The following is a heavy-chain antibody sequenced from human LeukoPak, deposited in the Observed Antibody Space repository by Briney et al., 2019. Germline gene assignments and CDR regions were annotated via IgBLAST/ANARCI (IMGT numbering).Heavy chain of an antibody. CDR1: GYSFTSYW. CDR2: IYPGGSDT. D-gene: IGHD2-8*01. V-gene: IGHV5-51*01. J-gene: IGHJ4*02. Sequence: GESLKISCKGSGYSFTSYWIGWVRQIPGKGLEWMGMIYPGGSDTRYSPSFQGQVTISADKSISTAYLQWSSLKASDTAMYYCARLARNDYGDYWGRGTLVTVSS. CDR3: ARLARNDYGDY.